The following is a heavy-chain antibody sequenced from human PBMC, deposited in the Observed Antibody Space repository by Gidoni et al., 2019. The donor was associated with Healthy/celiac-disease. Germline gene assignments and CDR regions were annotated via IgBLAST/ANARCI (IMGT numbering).Heavy chain of an antibody. D-gene: IGHD4-4*01. V-gene: IGHV3-30*03. CDR1: GFTFSSYG. CDR3: ARGRHSNYEEGPYYYYGMDV. CDR2: ISYDGSNK. J-gene: IGHJ6*02. Sequence: QVQLVESGGGVVQPGRSLRLSCAASGFTFSSYGMHWVRQAPGKGLERVAVISYDGSNKYYADSVKGRFTISRDNSKNTLYLQMNSLRAEDTAVYYCARGRHSNYEEGPYYYYGMDVWGQGTTVTVSS.